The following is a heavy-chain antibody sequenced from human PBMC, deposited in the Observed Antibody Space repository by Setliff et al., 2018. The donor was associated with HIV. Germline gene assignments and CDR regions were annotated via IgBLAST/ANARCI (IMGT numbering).Heavy chain of an antibody. J-gene: IGHJ4*02. Sequence: PSETLSLTCTVSGASISSSSYYWDWIRQPPGKGLEWIGSIYYSGSTYYNPSLKRRVTISVDTSKNQFSLKLSSVTAADTAVYYCARHQYVAGLIDSWGQGTWSPSPQ. D-gene: IGHD3-16*01. V-gene: IGHV4-39*01. CDR1: GASISSSSYY. CDR3: ARHQYVAGLIDS. CDR2: IYYSGST.